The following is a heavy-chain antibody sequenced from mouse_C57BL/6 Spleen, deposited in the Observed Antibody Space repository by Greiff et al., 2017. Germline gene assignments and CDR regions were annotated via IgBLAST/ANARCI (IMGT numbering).Heavy chain of an antibody. CDR3: AINWRYFDY. CDR2: IYPRDGNT. J-gene: IGHJ2*01. D-gene: IGHD4-1*01. Sequence: QVQLKQSGPELVKPGASVKLSCKASGYTFTSYDINWVKQRPGQGLEWIGWIYPRDGNTKYNEKFKGKATLTVDTSSSTAYMELHSLTSEDSAVYFCAINWRYFDYWGQGTTLTVSS. V-gene: IGHV1-85*01. CDR1: GYTFTSYD.